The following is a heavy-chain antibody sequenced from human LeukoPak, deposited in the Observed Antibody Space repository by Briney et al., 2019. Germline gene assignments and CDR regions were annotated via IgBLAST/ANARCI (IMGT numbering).Heavy chain of an antibody. J-gene: IGHJ4*02. V-gene: IGHV3-23*01. CDR2: ISGSGGST. CDR1: GFTFSSYE. D-gene: IGHD1-26*01. Sequence: GGSLRLSCVASGFTFSSYEMNWVRQAPGKGLEWVSAISGSGGSTYYADSVKGRFTISRDNSKNTLYLQMNSLRAEDTAVYYCAKGDRSGSYSYFDYWGQGTLVTVSS. CDR3: AKGDRSGSYSYFDY.